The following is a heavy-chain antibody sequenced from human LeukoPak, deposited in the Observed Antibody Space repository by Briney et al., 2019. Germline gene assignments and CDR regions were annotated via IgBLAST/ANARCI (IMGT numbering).Heavy chain of an antibody. J-gene: IGHJ4*02. CDR1: GFTFSSYA. CDR3: AKDDSSWYFDY. V-gene: IGHV3-23*01. Sequence: GGALRLSCAASGFTFSSYAMSWVREAPGGGLGWVWAISGSGGSTYYADSVQGRLTISRDNSKNTLYLQMNSLRAEDTAVYYCAKDDSSWYFDYWGQGTLVTVSS. D-gene: IGHD6-13*01. CDR2: ISGSGGST.